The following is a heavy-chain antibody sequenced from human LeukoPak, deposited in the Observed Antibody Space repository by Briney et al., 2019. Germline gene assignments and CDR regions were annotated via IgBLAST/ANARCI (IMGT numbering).Heavy chain of an antibody. D-gene: IGHD1-26*01. J-gene: IGHJ3*01. Sequence: GGSLRLSCAASGFTFSSYAMSWVRQAPGKGLEWVSAISGSGDTTHYADSVKGRFTISRDNSKNTLYLQMNSLGAEDTAVYYCAKPYSGSYRPDAFDVWGQGTVVTVSS. CDR2: ISGSGDTT. CDR3: AKPYSGSYRPDAFDV. CDR1: GFTFSSYA. V-gene: IGHV3-23*01.